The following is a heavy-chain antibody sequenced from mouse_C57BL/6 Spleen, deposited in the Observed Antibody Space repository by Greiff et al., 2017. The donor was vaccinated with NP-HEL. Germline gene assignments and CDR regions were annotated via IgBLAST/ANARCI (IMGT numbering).Heavy chain of an antibody. CDR3: TTRGGTNLYVDY. J-gene: IGHJ2*01. Sequence: EVQLQQSGAELVRPGASVKLSCTASGFNIKDYYMHWVKQRPEQGLEWIGRIDPEDGDTEYAPKFQGKATMTADTSSNTAYLQLSSLTAEDTAVYYCTTRGGTNLYVDYWGQGTTLTVSS. CDR1: GFNIKDYY. D-gene: IGHD4-1*01. V-gene: IGHV14-1*01. CDR2: IDPEDGDT.